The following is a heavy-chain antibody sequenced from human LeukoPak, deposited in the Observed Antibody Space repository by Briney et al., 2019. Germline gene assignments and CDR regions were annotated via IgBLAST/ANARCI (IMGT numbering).Heavy chain of an antibody. V-gene: IGHV4-31*03. CDR2: IYYSWST. CDR1: GGSISNGGYY. J-gene: IGHJ4*02. Sequence: SQTLSLTCTVSGGSISNGGYYWSWIRQHPGKGLEWIGYIYYSWSTYYNPSLKSRVTISVDTSKNQFSLKLSSVTVADTAVYYCARDWNGSGSYYNVDWGQGTLVTVSS. D-gene: IGHD3-10*01. CDR3: ARDWNGSGSYYNVD.